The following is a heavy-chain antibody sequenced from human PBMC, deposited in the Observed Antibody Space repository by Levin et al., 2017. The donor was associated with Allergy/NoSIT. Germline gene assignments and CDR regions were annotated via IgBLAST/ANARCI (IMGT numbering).Heavy chain of an antibody. D-gene: IGHD5-12*01. CDR1: GFTFSSYA. CDR3: AKDKDIVATLGDY. CDR2: ISGSGGST. Sequence: GESLKISCAASGFTFSSYAMSWVRQAPGKGLEWVSAISGSGGSTYYADSVKGRFTISRDNSKNTLYLQMNSLRAEDTAVYYCAKDKDIVATLGDYWGQGTLVTVSS. V-gene: IGHV3-23*01. J-gene: IGHJ4*02.